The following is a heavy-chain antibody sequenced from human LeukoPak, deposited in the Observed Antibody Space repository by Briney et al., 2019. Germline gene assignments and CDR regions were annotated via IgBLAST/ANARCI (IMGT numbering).Heavy chain of an antibody. Sequence: GGSLRLSCAASRFTFSSSWMSWVRQAPGKGLEWVADINPDGSQRLYVDSVKGRFTVSRDNAESSVYLQMNSLRADDTAVYYCVRDPLHGALDYWGQGTLVTVSS. CDR3: VRDPLHGALDY. V-gene: IGHV3-7*01. CDR1: RFTFSSSW. J-gene: IGHJ4*02. CDR2: INPDGSQR.